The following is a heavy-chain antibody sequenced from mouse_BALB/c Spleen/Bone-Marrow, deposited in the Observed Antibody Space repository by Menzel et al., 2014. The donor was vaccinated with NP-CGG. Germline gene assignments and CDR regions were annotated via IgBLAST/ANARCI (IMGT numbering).Heavy chain of an antibody. J-gene: IGHJ2*01. Sequence: EVQLQESGGGLVQPGGSRKLSCAASGFTFRSFGMHWARQAPEKGLERVAYISGGTSTIYYADTVKGRFTISRDNPNNTLFLQMTSLRSEDTAMYYCVRGGYYVPSYFDSWGQGTTLTVSS. CDR2: ISGGTSTI. CDR3: VRGGYYVPSYFDS. V-gene: IGHV5-17*02. CDR1: GFTFRSFG. D-gene: IGHD2-3*01.